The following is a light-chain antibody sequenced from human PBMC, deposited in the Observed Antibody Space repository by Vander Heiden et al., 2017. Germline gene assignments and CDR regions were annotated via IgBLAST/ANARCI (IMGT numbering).Light chain of an antibody. V-gene: IGLV1-47*01. CDR1: SSNVGSNS. Sequence: QSVLTQPPSASGTPGQRVTISCSGSSSNVGSNSVYWYQHLPGTAPKLLIYRDFQRPSGVPDRFSASKSGTSASLAISGLRSEDEAHYYCAAWDDSLSVVFGVGTKLTVL. CDR2: RDF. J-gene: IGLJ2*01. CDR3: AAWDDSLSVV.